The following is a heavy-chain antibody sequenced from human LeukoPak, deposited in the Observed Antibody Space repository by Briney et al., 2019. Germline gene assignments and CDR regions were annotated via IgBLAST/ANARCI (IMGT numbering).Heavy chain of an antibody. Sequence: GGPLTLSCAPSGFPFCLCYVGCMRQAPGKGPEGVSHISSSGGAIYYADSVKGRFTISRDNAKNSLYLKMNSLRAEDTALYYWARARGSYSFDYWGQGTLVTVSS. J-gene: IGHJ4*02. D-gene: IGHD3-10*01. CDR2: ISSSGGAI. V-gene: IGHV3-11*01. CDR3: ARARGSYSFDY. CDR1: GFPFCLCY.